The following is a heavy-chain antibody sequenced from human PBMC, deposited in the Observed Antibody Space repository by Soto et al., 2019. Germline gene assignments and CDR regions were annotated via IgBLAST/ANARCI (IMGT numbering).Heavy chain of an antibody. J-gene: IGHJ6*02. CDR3: ARDRGGSSWYYYYYYYGMDV. Sequence: GGSLRLSCAASGVTFSSYAMHWVRQAPGKGLEWVAVISYDGSNKYYADSVKGRFTISRDNSKNTLYLQMNSLRAEDTAVYYCARDRGGSSWYYYYYYYGMDVWGQGTTVTVSS. CDR1: GVTFSSYA. CDR2: ISYDGSNK. D-gene: IGHD6-13*01. V-gene: IGHV3-30-3*01.